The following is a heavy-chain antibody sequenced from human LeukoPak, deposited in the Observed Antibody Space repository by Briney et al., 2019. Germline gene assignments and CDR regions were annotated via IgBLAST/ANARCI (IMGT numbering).Heavy chain of an antibody. CDR2: IHYSGST. Sequence: SETLSLTCTVSGGSISSISYYWGWIRQPPGKGLEWIAHIHYSGSTYYNPSLKSRVTISVDTSKNQFSLNLSSVTAADTAVYYCARRNVVVPTTMARAFDIWGQGTIITVSS. V-gene: IGHV4-39*01. CDR3: ARRNVVVPTTMARAFDI. J-gene: IGHJ3*02. D-gene: IGHD2-2*01. CDR1: GGSISSISYY.